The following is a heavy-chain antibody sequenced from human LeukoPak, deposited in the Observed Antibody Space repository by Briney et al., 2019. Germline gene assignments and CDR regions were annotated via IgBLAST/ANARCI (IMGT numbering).Heavy chain of an antibody. D-gene: IGHD2-15*01. V-gene: IGHV3-66*01. CDR3: VLLPYEDQLKKLSDYYYYYGMDV. Sequence: GGSLRLSCAASGFTVSSNYMSWVRQAPGKGLEWVSVIYSGGSTYYADSVKGRFTISRDNAKNSLYLQMNSLRDEDTAVYYCVLLPYEDQLKKLSDYYYYYGMDVWGQGTTVTVSS. J-gene: IGHJ6*02. CDR2: IYSGGST. CDR1: GFTVSSNY.